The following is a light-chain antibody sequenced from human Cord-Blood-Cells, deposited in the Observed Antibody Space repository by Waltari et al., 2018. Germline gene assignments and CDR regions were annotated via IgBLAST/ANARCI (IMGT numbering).Light chain of an antibody. CDR2: GAS. CDR1: QSVSSSY. CDR3: QQYGSSPLT. V-gene: IGKV3-20*01. J-gene: IGKJ4*01. Sequence: IVLTQSPGTRSLSPGEGATLSCRASQSVSSSYLAWYQQKPGQAPRLLIYGASSRATGIPDRFSGSGSGTDFTLTISRLEPEDFAVYYCQQYGSSPLTFGGGTKVEIK.